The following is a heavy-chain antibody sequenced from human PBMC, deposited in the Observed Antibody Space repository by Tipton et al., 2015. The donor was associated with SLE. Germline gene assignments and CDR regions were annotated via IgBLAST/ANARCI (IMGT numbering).Heavy chain of an antibody. V-gene: IGHV4-38-2*02. J-gene: IGHJ6*02. CDR2: FAHSGSS. Sequence: TLSLTCTVSGYSISSSYYWGWIRQPPGKGLEWIGSFAHSGSSFYNPSLKSRESISTDTSRNEFSLRLNSVTAADTAVYYCARTRDGDYVYYYYGMDVWGQGTTVTVSS. D-gene: IGHD4-17*01. CDR3: ARTRDGDYVYYYYGMDV. CDR1: GYSISSSYY.